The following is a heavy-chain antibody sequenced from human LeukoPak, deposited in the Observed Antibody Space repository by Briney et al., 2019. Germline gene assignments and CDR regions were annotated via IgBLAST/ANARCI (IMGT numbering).Heavy chain of an antibody. CDR3: ATSARTYIGSSLDY. D-gene: IGHD2-15*01. CDR2: ISSDASIT. CDR1: GFTFSSYA. Sequence: GGSPRLSCAASGFTFSSYAMSWVRQAPGKGLEWVSRISSDASITSYANPVKGRFTISRDNAKNTLYLQMNSLRAEDTALYYCATSARTYIGSSLDYWGQGTLVTVSS. J-gene: IGHJ4*02. V-gene: IGHV3-74*01.